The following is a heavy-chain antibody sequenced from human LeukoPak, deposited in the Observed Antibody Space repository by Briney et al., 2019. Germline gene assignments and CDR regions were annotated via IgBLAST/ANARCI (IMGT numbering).Heavy chain of an antibody. CDR3: AGGYSAVY. Sequence: SKTLSLTCTVSGGSISSYYWSWIRQPPGKGLEWIGYIYYSGSTNYNPSLKSRVTISVDTSKNQFSLKLSSVTAADTAVYYCAGGYSAVYWGQGTLVTVSS. D-gene: IGHD6-13*01. CDR1: GGSISSYY. CDR2: IYYSGST. J-gene: IGHJ4*02. V-gene: IGHV4-59*08.